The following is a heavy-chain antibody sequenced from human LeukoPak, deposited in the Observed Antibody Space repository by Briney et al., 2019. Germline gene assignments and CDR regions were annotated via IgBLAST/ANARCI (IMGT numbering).Heavy chain of an antibody. J-gene: IGHJ4*02. V-gene: IGHV1-46*01. D-gene: IGHD6-19*01. Sequence: ASVKVSCKASGYTFSSYHIHWVRQAPGQGLEWMGKINPSFNPGVDVTSYAQKFQGRVTMTRDISTNTVYMELSSLTSEDTAVYYCARAVGQWLLNFDYWGQGTLVTVSS. CDR2: INPSFNPGVDVT. CDR3: ARAVGQWLLNFDY. CDR1: GYTFSSYH.